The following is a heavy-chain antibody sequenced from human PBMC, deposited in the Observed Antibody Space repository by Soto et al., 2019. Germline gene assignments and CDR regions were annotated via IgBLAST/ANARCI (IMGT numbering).Heavy chain of an antibody. D-gene: IGHD2-15*01. CDR2: VFYTGST. J-gene: IGHJ6*02. V-gene: IGHV4-39*01. Sequence: PSETLSLTCAVSGGSISGSYYYWGWLRQSPGRGPEWIGSVFYTGSTSYNPSLESRVSVSVDTSKNQFSLKVSAVTAADTAVYYCAPLSVSLSGPYGIHVWGQGTTVTVSS. CDR3: APLSVSLSGPYGIHV. CDR1: GGSISGSYYY.